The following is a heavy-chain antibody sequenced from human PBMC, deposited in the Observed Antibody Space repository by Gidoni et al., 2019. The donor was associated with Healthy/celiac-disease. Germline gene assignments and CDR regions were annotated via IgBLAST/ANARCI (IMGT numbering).Heavy chain of an antibody. Sequence: QVQLQESGPGLVKPSQTLSLTCTVSGGSISSGGYYWSWIRQHPGKGLEWIGYIYYSGSTYYNPSLKGRVTISVDTSKNQFSLKLSSVTAADTAVYYCARGLGYCSSTSCFSPNWFDPWGQGTLVTVSS. CDR2: IYYSGST. D-gene: IGHD2-2*01. V-gene: IGHV4-31*03. CDR1: GGSISSGGYY. CDR3: ARGLGYCSSTSCFSPNWFDP. J-gene: IGHJ5*02.